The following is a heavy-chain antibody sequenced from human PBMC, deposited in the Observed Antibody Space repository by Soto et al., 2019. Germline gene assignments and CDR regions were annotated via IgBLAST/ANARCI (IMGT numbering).Heavy chain of an antibody. CDR1: GYTFTSYD. CDR3: GNRGVNCSGGSCYEETWFDP. D-gene: IGHD2-15*01. J-gene: IGHJ5*02. Sequence: ASVKVSCKASGYTFTSYDINWVRQATGQGLEWMGWMNPNSGNTGYAQKFQGRVTMTRNTSISTAYMELSSLRSEDTAVYYCGNRGVNCSGGSCYEETWFDPWGQGTLVTVSS. CDR2: MNPNSGNT. V-gene: IGHV1-8*01.